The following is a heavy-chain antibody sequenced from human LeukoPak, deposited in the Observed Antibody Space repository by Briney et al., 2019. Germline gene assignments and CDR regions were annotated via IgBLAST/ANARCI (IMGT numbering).Heavy chain of an antibody. CDR1: GFTFSSYW. V-gene: IGHV3-7*01. CDR2: IKQDGSEK. J-gene: IGHJ5*02. D-gene: IGHD2-2*01. CDR3: ARDDCSSISCYHNWFNP. Sequence: GSLRLSCAASGFTFSSYWMSWVRQAPGKGLEWVANIKQDGSEKYYVDSVKGRFTISRDNAKNSLYLQMNSLRAEDTAVYYCARDDCSSISCYHNWFNPWGQGTLVTVSS.